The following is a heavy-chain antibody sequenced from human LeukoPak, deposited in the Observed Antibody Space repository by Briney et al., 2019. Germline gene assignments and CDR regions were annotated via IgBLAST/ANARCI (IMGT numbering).Heavy chain of an antibody. V-gene: IGHV1-18*01. CDR3: ARDREDSWNYAFDY. Sequence: ASVKVSCKASGYTFTSYGISWVRQAPGQGLERMGWISAYNGNTNYAQKLQGRVTMTTDTSTSTAYMELRSLRSDDTAVYYCARDREDSWNYAFDYWGQGTLVTVSS. J-gene: IGHJ4*02. CDR1: GYTFTSYG. CDR2: ISAYNGNT. D-gene: IGHD1-7*01.